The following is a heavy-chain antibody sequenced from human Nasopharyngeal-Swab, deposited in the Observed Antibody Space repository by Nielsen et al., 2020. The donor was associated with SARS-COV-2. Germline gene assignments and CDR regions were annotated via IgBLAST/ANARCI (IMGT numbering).Heavy chain of an antibody. CDR3: ARDETSSGSQVSYYGMDV. V-gene: IGHV3-21*01. J-gene: IGHJ6*02. CDR2: ISSNSAFI. D-gene: IGHD3-10*01. Sequence: GESLKISCAASGFTFSTYTMNWVRQAPGKGLEWVSSISSNSAFIYYADSVKGRFTVSRDNAKKSLYLQMNSLRAEDTAVYYCARDETSSGSQVSYYGMDVWGRGTTVTVSS. CDR1: GFTFSTYT.